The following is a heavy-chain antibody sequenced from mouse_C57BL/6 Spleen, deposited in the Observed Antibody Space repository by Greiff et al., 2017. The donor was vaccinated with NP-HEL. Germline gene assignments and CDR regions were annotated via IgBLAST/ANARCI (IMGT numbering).Heavy chain of an antibody. Sequence: QVQLQQPGAELVKPGASVKLSCKASGYTFTSYWMQWVKQRPGQGLEWIGEIDPSDSYTNYNQKFKGKATLTVDTSSSTAYMQLSSLTSEDSAVYYCARSHYGSSGFAYWGQGTLVTVSA. V-gene: IGHV1-50*01. CDR1: GYTFTSYW. CDR2: IDPSDSYT. CDR3: ARSHYGSSGFAY. D-gene: IGHD1-1*01. J-gene: IGHJ3*01.